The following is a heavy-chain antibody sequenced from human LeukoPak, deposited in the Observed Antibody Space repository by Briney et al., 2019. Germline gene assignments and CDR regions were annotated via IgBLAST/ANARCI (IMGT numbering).Heavy chain of an antibody. J-gene: IGHJ3*02. CDR1: GYTFTGHY. CDR2: INPNSGGT. D-gene: IGHD1-1*01. V-gene: IGHV1-2*02. CDR3: AKDRARVGTMVDAFDM. Sequence: GASVKVSCKASGYTFTGHYMHWVRQAPGQGLEWMGWINPNSGGTNYAQKFQGRVTMTRDTSISTAYMELSRLRSDGTAVYYCAKDRARVGTMVDAFDMWGQGTMVTVSS.